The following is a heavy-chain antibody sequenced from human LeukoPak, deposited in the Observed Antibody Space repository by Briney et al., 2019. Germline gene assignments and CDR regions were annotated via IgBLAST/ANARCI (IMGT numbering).Heavy chain of an antibody. CDR1: GGSISSYY. CDR3: ARSGYSSGWYVV. CDR2: ISYSGST. J-gene: IGHJ6*02. V-gene: IGHV4-59*01. D-gene: IGHD6-19*01. Sequence: PSETLSLTCTVSGGSISSYYWSWIRQPPGKGLEWIGYISYSGSTKYNPSLKSRVTISVDTSKTQFSLKLSSVIAADTALYYCARSGYSSGWYVVWGQGTTVTVSS.